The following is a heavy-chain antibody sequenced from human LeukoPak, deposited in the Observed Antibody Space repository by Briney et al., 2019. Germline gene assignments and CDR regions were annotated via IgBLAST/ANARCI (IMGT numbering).Heavy chain of an antibody. D-gene: IGHD2-21*02. J-gene: IGHJ4*02. V-gene: IGHV4-59*01. Sequence: SETLSLTCTLSGGSISSYYWSWIRQPPGKGREWIGYIYYSGSTNYNPPLKSRVTISVDTSKNHFSLKLSSVTAADTVVYCCGGMVTEIIFDYWGQGTLVTVSS. CDR2: IYYSGST. CDR3: GGMVTEIIFDY. CDR1: GGSISSYY.